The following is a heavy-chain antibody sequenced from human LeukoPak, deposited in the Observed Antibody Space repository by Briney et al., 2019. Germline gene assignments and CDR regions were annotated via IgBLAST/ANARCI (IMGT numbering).Heavy chain of an antibody. V-gene: IGHV3-23*01. Sequence: GGSLRLSCAASGFTFSSYGMSWVRQAPGKGLEWVSAISGSGGSTYYADSVKGRFTISRDNSKNTLYLQMNSLRAEDTAVYYCAKCKGGRLVRGVIGPYFDYWGQGTLVTVSS. CDR1: GFTFSSYG. J-gene: IGHJ4*02. CDR2: ISGSGGST. CDR3: AKCKGGRLVRGVIGPYFDY. D-gene: IGHD3-10*01.